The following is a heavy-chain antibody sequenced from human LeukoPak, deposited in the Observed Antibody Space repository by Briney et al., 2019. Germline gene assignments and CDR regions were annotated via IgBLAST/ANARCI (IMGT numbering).Heavy chain of an antibody. CDR2: FDPEDGET. V-gene: IGHV1-24*01. Sequence: ASVKVSCKASGYTFTNYGISWVRQAPGKGLEWMGGFDPEDGETIYAQKFQGRVTMTEDTSTDTAYMELSSLRSEDTAVYYCATVPADYFDYWGQGTLVTVSS. CDR1: GYTFTNYG. CDR3: ATVPADYFDY. J-gene: IGHJ4*02.